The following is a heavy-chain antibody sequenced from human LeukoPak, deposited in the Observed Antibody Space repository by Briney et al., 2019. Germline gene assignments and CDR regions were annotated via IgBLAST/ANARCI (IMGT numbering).Heavy chain of an antibody. Sequence: AGGSLRLSCAASGFTFRSHWMSRVRQAPGKGLEWVANINQDGSEKYSVDSVKGRFTISRDNAKNSLYLQMNSLRAEDTAVYYCARDSEYSSSFAFDIWGQGTMLTVSS. D-gene: IGHD6-13*01. V-gene: IGHV3-7*01. CDR3: ARDSEYSSSFAFDI. CDR1: GFTFRSHW. J-gene: IGHJ3*02. CDR2: INQDGSEK.